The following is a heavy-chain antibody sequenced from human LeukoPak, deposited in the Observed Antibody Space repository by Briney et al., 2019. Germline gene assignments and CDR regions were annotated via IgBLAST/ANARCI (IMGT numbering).Heavy chain of an antibody. Sequence: SETLSLTCTVSGDSISSYYWTWIRQPTGKGLEWIGYIYYSGSTNYNPSLKSRVTMSVDTSKNQFSLKLSSVTAAETAVYYCASGSIVGVLWGWGQGTLVTVSS. CDR3: ASGSIVGVLWG. V-gene: IGHV4-59*01. CDR1: GDSISSYY. J-gene: IGHJ4*02. D-gene: IGHD1-26*01. CDR2: IYYSGST.